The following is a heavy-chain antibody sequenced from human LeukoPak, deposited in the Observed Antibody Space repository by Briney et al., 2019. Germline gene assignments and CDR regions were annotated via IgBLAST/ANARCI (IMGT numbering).Heavy chain of an antibody. CDR3: ASSRWAVAGTY. CDR2: IHYSGST. Sequence: SETLSLTCSVSGASISSHYWSWIRQPPGKGLEWIGYIHYSGSTNYNPSLKSRVTISVDTSKNQFSLKLSSVTAADTAVYYCASSRWAVAGTYWGQGTLVTVSS. J-gene: IGHJ4*02. D-gene: IGHD6-19*01. V-gene: IGHV4-59*11. CDR1: GASISSHY.